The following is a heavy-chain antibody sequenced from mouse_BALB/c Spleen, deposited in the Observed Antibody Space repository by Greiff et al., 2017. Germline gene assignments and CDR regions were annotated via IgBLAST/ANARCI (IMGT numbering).Heavy chain of an antibody. Sequence: VQLQQSGAELVKPGTSVKLSCKASGYNFTSYWINWVKLRPGQGLEWIGDIYPGSGSTNYNEKFKSKATLTVDTSSSTAYMQLSSLASEDSALYYCARYGYYFDYWGQGTTLTVSS. J-gene: IGHJ2*01. CDR1: GYNFTSYW. D-gene: IGHD2-2*01. CDR3: ARYGYYFDY. V-gene: IGHV1-55*01. CDR2: IYPGSGST.